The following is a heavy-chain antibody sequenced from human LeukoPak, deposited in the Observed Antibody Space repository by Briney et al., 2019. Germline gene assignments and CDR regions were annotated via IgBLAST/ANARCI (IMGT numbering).Heavy chain of an antibody. CDR2: INHSGST. Sequence: SETLSLTCAVNGGSFSDYYWSWIRQPPGKGLEWIGEINHSGSTNYNPSLKSRVTISVDTSKNQFSLKLSSVTAADTAVFYCARGSAHFDHWGQGTLVTVSS. CDR1: GGSFSDYY. CDR3: ARGSAHFDH. J-gene: IGHJ4*02. V-gene: IGHV4-34*01. D-gene: IGHD3-10*01.